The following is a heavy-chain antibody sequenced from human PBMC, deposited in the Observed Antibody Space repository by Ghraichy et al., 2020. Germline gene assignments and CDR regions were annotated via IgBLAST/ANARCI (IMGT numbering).Heavy chain of an antibody. J-gene: IGHJ6*02. CDR2: IYYSGST. D-gene: IGHD6-13*01. CDR1: GGSISSYY. CDR3: AREPVSIAADQSYYYGMDV. Sequence: SETLSLTCTVSGGSISSYYWSWIRQPPGKGLEWIGYIYYSGSTNYNPSLKSRVTISVDTSKNQFSLKLSSVTAADTAVYYCAREPVSIAADQSYYYGMDVWGQGTTVTVSS. V-gene: IGHV4-59*01.